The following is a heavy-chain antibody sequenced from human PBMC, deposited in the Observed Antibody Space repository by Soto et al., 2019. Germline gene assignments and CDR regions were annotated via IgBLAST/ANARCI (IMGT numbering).Heavy chain of an antibody. Sequence: EVQLVESGGGLVQPGGSLRLSCAASGFTFSSYSMNWVRQAPGKGLEWVSYISSSSSTIYYADSVKGRFTISRDNAKNSMYLQMNSLRDEDTAVYYCARDQNYDSSGHDIKKDPDAFDIWGKGKMVTVSS. CDR1: GFTFSSYS. D-gene: IGHD3-22*01. CDR2: ISSSSSTI. J-gene: IGHJ3*02. V-gene: IGHV3-48*02. CDR3: ARDQNYDSSGHDIKKDPDAFDI.